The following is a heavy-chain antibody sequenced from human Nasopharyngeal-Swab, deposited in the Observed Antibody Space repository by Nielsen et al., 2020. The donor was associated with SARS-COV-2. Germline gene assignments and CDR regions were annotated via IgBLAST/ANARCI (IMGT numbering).Heavy chain of an antibody. V-gene: IGHV4-39*07. J-gene: IGHJ4*02. CDR3: AREGRGIAAPGLDY. CDR2: IYYSGST. Sequence: LRLSCSVSGGSISSSSYYWGWIRQPPGKGLEWIGSIYYSGSTYYNPSLKSRVTISIDTSKNHFSLKLSSVTAADTAVYYCAREGRGIAAPGLDYWGQGTLVTVSS. CDR1: GGSISSSSYY. D-gene: IGHD6-13*01.